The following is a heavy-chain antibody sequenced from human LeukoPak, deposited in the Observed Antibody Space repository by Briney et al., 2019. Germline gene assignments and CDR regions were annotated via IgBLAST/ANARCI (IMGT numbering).Heavy chain of an antibody. CDR3: SRDSLSSCGGDCYSGLDV. CDR2: IKSDGSST. CDR1: GFTFSNYW. D-gene: IGHD2-21*02. V-gene: IGHV3-74*01. Sequence: GGSLRLSCAASGFTFSNYWMHWVRQAPGEALMWVSRIKSDGSSTTYADSVKGRFTISRDNAKNTLYLQMNSLRAEDTAVYYCSRDSLSSCGGDCYSGLDVWGLGTTVTVSS. J-gene: IGHJ6*02.